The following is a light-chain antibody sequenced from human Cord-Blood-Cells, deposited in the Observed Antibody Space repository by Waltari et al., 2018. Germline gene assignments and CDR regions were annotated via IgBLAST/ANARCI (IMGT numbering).Light chain of an antibody. CDR1: SSDVGGYNY. CDR3: SSYTSSSTLV. J-gene: IGLJ3*02. CDR2: DVS. V-gene: IGLV2-14*01. Sequence: QSALTQPASVSGSPEQSITISRTGTSSDVGGYNYVPWYQQHPGKAPKLMIYDVSNRPSGVSNRFSGSKSGNTASLTISGLQAEDEADYYCSSYTSSSTLVFGGGTKLTVL.